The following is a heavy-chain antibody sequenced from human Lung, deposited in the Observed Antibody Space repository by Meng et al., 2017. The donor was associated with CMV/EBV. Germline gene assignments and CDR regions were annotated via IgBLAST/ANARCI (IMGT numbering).Heavy chain of an antibody. CDR3: AKADIVVVPAGAFDI. J-gene: IGHJ3*02. D-gene: IGHD2-2*01. CDR1: GFTFDDYA. CDR2: ISWNSGSI. V-gene: IGHV3-9*01. Sequence: SLKISCAASGFTFDDYAMHWVRQAPGKGLEWVSGISWNSGSIGYADSVKGRFTISRDNAKNSLYLQMNSLRAEDTALYYCAKADIVVVPAGAFDIWDQGTXVTVSS.